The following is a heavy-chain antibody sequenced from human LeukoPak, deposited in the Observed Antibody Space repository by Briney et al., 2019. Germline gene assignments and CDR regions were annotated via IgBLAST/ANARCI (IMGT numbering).Heavy chain of an antibody. D-gene: IGHD2-2*01. J-gene: IGHJ5*02. CDR1: GGSISSSSYY. CDR3: ARLPGRSSPQSWFDP. Sequence: LETLSLTCTVSGGSISSSSYYWGWIRQPPGKGLEWIGSIYYSGSTYYNPSLKSRVTISVDTSKNQFSLNLSSVTAADTAVYYCARLPGRSSPQSWFDPWGQGTLVTVSS. V-gene: IGHV4-39*01. CDR2: IYYSGST.